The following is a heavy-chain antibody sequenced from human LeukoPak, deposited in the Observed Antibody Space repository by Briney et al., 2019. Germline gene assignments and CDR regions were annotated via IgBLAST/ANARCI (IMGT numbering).Heavy chain of an antibody. Sequence: SETLSLTCSVSGDSISTSSYYWGWIRQPPGKGLEWIGTIYYSGSTYYNPSLKSRVTISVDTSKNQFSLKLSSVTAADTAVYYCAGRSTRELHIDYWGQGTLVTVSS. D-gene: IGHD1-26*01. V-gene: IGHV4-39*01. CDR1: GDSISTSSYY. CDR3: AGRSTRELHIDY. J-gene: IGHJ4*02. CDR2: IYYSGST.